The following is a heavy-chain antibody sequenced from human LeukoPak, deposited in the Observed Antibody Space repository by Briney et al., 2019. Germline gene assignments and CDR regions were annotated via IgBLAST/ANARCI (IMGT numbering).Heavy chain of an antibody. CDR1: GYTFTSYA. CDR3: ARDVSHSGSRDAWWFDP. Sequence: GASVKVSCKASGYTFTSYAMNWVRQAPGQGLEWMGIINPSGGGASYAQKLQGRVTMTRDMSTNTFYMELSSLRFEDTAVYYCARDVSHSGSRDAWWFDPWGQGTLVTVSS. V-gene: IGHV1-46*01. CDR2: INPSGGGA. D-gene: IGHD6-13*01. J-gene: IGHJ5*02.